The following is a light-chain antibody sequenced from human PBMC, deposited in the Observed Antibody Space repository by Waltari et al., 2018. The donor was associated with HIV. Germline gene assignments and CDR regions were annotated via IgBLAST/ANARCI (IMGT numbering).Light chain of an antibody. CDR1: SSDVVSYNL. CDR2: AVS. CDR3: CSYAGTSTLSLYV. V-gene: IGLV2-23*02. Sequence: QSALTQPASVSGSPGQSIPISCTGPSSDVVSYNLFPWYHQHPRNATKLIIYAVSERPSGTSNRVSGSRSGNTASLTISGLQPEDEADYYCCSYAGTSTLSLYVFGGGTKVTVL. J-gene: IGLJ1*01.